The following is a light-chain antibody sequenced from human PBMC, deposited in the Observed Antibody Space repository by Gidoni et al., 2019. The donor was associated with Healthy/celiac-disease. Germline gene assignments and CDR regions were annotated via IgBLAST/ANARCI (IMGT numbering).Light chain of an antibody. V-gene: IGKV2-28*01. Sequence: IVMTQSPFSLPVTPGEPASISCRSSQSLLHSNGYNYLDWYLQKPGQSPQLLIYLGSNRGSGVPDRFSGSGSGTDFTLKISRVEAEDVGVYYCMQALQTPYTVGQGTKLEIK. CDR1: QSLLHSNGYNY. CDR2: LGS. J-gene: IGKJ2*01. CDR3: MQALQTPYT.